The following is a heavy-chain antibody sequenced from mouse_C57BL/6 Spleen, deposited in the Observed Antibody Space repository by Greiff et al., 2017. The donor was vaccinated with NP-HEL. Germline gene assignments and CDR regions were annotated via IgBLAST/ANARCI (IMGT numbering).Heavy chain of an antibody. Sequence: QVQLQQPGTELVKPGASGYTFTSYWMHWVKQRPGQGLEWIGNINPSNGGTNYNEKFKSKATLTVDKSSSTAYMQLSSLTSEDSAVYYCARRAAQATAMDYWGQGTSVTVSS. CDR3: ARRAAQATAMDY. D-gene: IGHD3-2*02. V-gene: IGHV1-53*01. CDR1: GYTFTSYW. J-gene: IGHJ4*01. CDR2: INPSNGGT.